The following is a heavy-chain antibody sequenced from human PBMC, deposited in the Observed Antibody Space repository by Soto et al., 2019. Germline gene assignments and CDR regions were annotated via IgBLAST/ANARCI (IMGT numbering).Heavy chain of an antibody. CDR3: ARIHDYGDPGL. D-gene: IGHD4-17*01. CDR2: IIPIFGTA. Sequence: QVQLVQSGAEVKKPGSSVKVACQASGGTFSSYAISWVRHAPGQGLEWMGGIIPIFGTANYAQKFQGRVTITADESTSTAYMELSSLRSEDTAVYYCARIHDYGDPGLWGQGTLVTVSS. J-gene: IGHJ4*02. V-gene: IGHV1-69*12. CDR1: GGTFSSYA.